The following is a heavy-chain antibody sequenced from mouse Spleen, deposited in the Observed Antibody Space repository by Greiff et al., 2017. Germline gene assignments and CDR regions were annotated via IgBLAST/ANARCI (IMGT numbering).Heavy chain of an antibody. CDR1: GYTFTSYW. V-gene: IGHV1-50*01. CDR3: ARKDYRYAWFAY. Sequence: QVQLQQPGAELVKPGASVKLSCKASGYTFTSYWMQWVKQRPGQGLEWIGEIDPSDSYTNYNQKFKGKATLTVDTSSSTAYMQLSSLTSEDSAVYYCARKDYRYAWFAYWGQGTLVTVSA. D-gene: IGHD2-14*01. CDR2: IDPSDSYT. J-gene: IGHJ3*01.